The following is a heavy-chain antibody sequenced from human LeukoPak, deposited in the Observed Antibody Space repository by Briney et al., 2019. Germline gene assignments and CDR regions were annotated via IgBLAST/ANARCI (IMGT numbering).Heavy chain of an antibody. CDR2: IRSSGDTI. J-gene: IGHJ4*02. Sequence: GGSLRLSCAASGFTFSSYSMNWGRQAPGKGLEWIAYIRSSGDTIYYADSVQGRFTISRDTAKNSLYLQMNNLRDEDTAVYYCTRDPEALDYWGQGTLVTVSS. CDR3: TRDPEALDY. V-gene: IGHV3-48*02. CDR1: GFTFSSYS.